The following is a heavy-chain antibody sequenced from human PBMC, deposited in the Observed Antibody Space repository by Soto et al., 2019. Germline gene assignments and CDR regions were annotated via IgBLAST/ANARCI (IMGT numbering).Heavy chain of an antibody. CDR3: ARGGGGDYYYGMDV. CDR2: IYYSGSN. J-gene: IGHJ6*02. D-gene: IGHD3-16*01. CDR1: GGSISSYY. Sequence: SETLSLTCTVSGGSISSYYWSWIRQPPGKGLEWIGYIYYSGSNNYNPSLKSRVTISVDTSKNQFSLKLSSVTAADTAVYYCARGGGGDYYYGMDVWGQGTTVTVSS. V-gene: IGHV4-59*01.